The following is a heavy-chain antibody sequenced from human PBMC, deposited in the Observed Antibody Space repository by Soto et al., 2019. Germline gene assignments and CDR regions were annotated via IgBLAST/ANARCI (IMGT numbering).Heavy chain of an antibody. D-gene: IGHD3-10*01. V-gene: IGHV3-30-3*01. CDR2: ISYDGSNK. CDR3: ARSKSPGSGSYTSLDY. J-gene: IGHJ4*02. CDR1: GFTFSSYA. Sequence: GGSLRLSCAASGFTFSSYAMHWVRQAPGKGLEWVAVISYDGSNKYYADAVKGRFTISRDNSKNTLYLQMNSLRAEDTAVYDCARSKSPGSGSYTSLDYWGQGTLVTVSS.